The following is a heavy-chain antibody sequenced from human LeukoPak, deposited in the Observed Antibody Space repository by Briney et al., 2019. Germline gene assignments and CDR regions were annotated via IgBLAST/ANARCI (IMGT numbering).Heavy chain of an antibody. CDR1: GGSISSGSYY. D-gene: IGHD3-3*01. Sequence: SQTLSLTCTVSGGSISSGSYYWSWIRQPAGKGLEWIGHIYTSGSTNYNPSLKSRVTISVDTSKNQVSLKLSSVTAADTAVYYCASLHYDFWSGPNIPYFQHWGQGTLVTVSS. CDR3: ASLHYDFWSGPNIPYFQH. V-gene: IGHV4-61*09. CDR2: IYTSGST. J-gene: IGHJ1*01.